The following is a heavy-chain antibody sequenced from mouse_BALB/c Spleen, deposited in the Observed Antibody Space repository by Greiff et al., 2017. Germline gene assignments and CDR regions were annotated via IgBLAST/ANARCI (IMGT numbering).Heavy chain of an antibody. CDR3: AFTTATSYAMDY. D-gene: IGHD1-2*01. Sequence: VQLQESGAELVRPGSSVKISCKASGYAFSSYWMNWVKQRPGQGLEWIGQIYPGDGDTNYNGKFKGKATLTADKSSSTAYMQLSSLTSEDSAVYFCAFTTATSYAMDYWGQGTSVTVSS. J-gene: IGHJ4*01. CDR2: IYPGDGDT. V-gene: IGHV1-80*01. CDR1: GYAFSSYW.